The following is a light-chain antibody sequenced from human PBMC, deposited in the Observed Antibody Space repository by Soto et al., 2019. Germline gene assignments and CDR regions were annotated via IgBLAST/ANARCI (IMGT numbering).Light chain of an antibody. V-gene: IGLV1-44*01. CDR2: SNN. CDR1: SSNIGSNT. J-gene: IGLJ3*02. CDR3: AAWDDSLSGLV. Sequence: QSVLTQAPSAPGTPGQRVTISCSGSSSNIGSNTANWYQQLPGTAPKLLIYSNNQRPSGVPDRFSGSKSGTSTSLAISGLQSEDEADYYCAAWDDSLSGLVFGGGTKLTVL.